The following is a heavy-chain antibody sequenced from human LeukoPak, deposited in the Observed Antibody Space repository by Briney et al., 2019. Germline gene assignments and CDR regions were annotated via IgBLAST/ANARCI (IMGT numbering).Heavy chain of an antibody. D-gene: IGHD7-27*01. CDR3: ARGSGNWDPRAYRYFDL. Sequence: ASVKDSCKASGYTFTSYAMNWVRQAPGQGLEWMGWINTNTGNPTYAQGFTGRFVFSLDTSVSTAYLQISSLKAEDTAVYYCARGSGNWDPRAYRYFDLWGRGTLVTVSS. J-gene: IGHJ2*01. V-gene: IGHV7-4-1*02. CDR1: GYTFTSYA. CDR2: INTNTGNP.